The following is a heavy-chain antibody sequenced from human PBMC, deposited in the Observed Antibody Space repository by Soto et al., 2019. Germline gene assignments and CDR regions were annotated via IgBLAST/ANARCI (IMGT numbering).Heavy chain of an antibody. CDR1: GFSFSSNR. V-gene: IGHV3-74*01. J-gene: IGHJ4*02. CDR2: IDGGGVTA. CDR3: ARFGTYYDTSGFLY. D-gene: IGHD3-22*01. Sequence: EVQLVESGGGLVQPGGSLRLSCVASGFSFSSNRMHWVRQAPGKGLVWVSRIDGGGVTATYADSVKGRFTISRDNSKNTLYLQMDSLRAEDTAVYYCARFGTYYDTSGFLYWGQGTLVTVSS.